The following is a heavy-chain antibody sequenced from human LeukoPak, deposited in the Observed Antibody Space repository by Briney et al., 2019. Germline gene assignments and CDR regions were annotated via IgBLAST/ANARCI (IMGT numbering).Heavy chain of an antibody. Sequence: GGSLRLSCSASGFPFGVFVIHWVREAPGKGLEYVSSISESGDRTNHADSVKGRFTISRDNSKNTLYLQMSSLTAGDTAVYYCAKDQKAPLWLFDYWGQGTLVTVSS. CDR3: AKDQKAPLWLFDY. V-gene: IGHV3-64*04. D-gene: IGHD5-12*01. CDR1: GFPFGVFV. CDR2: ISESGDRT. J-gene: IGHJ4*02.